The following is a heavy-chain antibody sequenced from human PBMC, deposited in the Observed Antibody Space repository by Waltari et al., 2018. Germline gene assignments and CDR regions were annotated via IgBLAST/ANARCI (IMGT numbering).Heavy chain of an antibody. CDR1: GFTFSDYY. J-gene: IGHJ3*02. CDR3: ARDMRIVVVPAVDDAFDI. CDR2: ISSSGSTI. D-gene: IGHD2-2*01. Sequence: QVQLVESGGGLVKPGGSLRLSCAASGFTFSDYYMSWIRQAPGKGLEWVSYISSSGSTIYYADSVKGRFTISRDNAKNSLYLQMNSLRAEDTAVYYCARDMRIVVVPAVDDAFDIWGQGTMVTVSS. V-gene: IGHV3-11*01.